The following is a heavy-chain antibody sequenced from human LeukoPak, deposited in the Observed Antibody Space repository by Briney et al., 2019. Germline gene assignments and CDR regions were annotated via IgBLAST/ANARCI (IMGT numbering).Heavy chain of an antibody. V-gene: IGHV3-23*01. CDR1: GFTFSSYA. CDR3: AREYPKAYYYGSGSYYPEPYYYYYGMDV. CDR2: ISGSGGST. Sequence: GGSLRLSCAASGFTFSSYAMSWVRQAPGKGLEWVSAISGSGGSTYYADSVKGRFTISRDNAKNSLYLQMNSLRAEDTAVYYCAREYPKAYYYGSGSYYPEPYYYYYGMDVWGQGTTVTVSS. J-gene: IGHJ6*02. D-gene: IGHD3-10*01.